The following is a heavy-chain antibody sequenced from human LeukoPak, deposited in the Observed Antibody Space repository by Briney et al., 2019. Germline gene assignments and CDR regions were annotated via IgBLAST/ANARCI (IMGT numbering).Heavy chain of an antibody. CDR1: GCSISSSSYY. D-gene: IGHD3-22*01. CDR3: ARNSRDYDSSGYYYFSKYYFDY. CDR2: IYYSGSI. Sequence: PSETLSLTCTVSGCSISSSSYYWGWIRQPPRKGLEWFGSIYYSGSIYYNPSLKSRVTISVDTSKNQFSLKLSFVTAADTAVYYCARNSRDYDSSGYYYFSKYYFDYWGQGTLVTVSS. J-gene: IGHJ4*02. V-gene: IGHV4-39*01.